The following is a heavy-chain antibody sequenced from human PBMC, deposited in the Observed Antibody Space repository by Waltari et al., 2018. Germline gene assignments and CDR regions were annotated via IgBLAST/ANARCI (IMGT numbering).Heavy chain of an antibody. Sequence: QVQLQQWGAGLLKPSETLSLTCAVYGGSFSGYYWSWIRQPPGKGLEWIGEINHSGSTNDNPSLKSRGTISVDTSKNQFSLKLSAVTAADTAVYYCARGIGSGSSPLDYWGQGTLVTVSS. D-gene: IGHD3-10*01. J-gene: IGHJ4*02. CDR3: ARGIGSGSSPLDY. V-gene: IGHV4-34*01. CDR2: INHSGST. CDR1: GGSFSGYY.